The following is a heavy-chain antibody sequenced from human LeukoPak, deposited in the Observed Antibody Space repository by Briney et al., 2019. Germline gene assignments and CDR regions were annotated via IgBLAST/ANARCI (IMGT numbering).Heavy chain of an antibody. D-gene: IGHD4-17*01. Sequence: SGTLSLTCAVSGGSISSSNWWSWVRQPPGKGLEWIGEIYHSGSTNYNPSLKSRVTISVDKSKNQFSLKLSSVTAADTAVYYCTSGLSVLRSNNTPVDYWGQGTLVTVSS. CDR1: GGSISSSNW. J-gene: IGHJ4*02. CDR2: IYHSGST. V-gene: IGHV4-4*02. CDR3: TSGLSVLRSNNTPVDY.